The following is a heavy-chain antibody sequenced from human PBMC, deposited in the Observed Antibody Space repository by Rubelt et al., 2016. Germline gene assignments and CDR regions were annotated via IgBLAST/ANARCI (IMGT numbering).Heavy chain of an antibody. CDR2: ISFSGDTV. V-gene: IGHV3-48*03. J-gene: IGHJ4*02. CDR3: ARGFYYDSSGYYPPQDY. D-gene: IGHD3-22*01. Sequence: VRQAPGRGLEWLSYISFSGDTVYYADSVKGRFTISRDNAKNSLYLQMNSLGAEDTAVYYCARGFYYDSSGYYPPQDYWGRGTLVTVSS.